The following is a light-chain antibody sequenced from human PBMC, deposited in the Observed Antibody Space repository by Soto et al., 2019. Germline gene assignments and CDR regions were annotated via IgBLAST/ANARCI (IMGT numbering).Light chain of an antibody. CDR1: HSVASTY. CDR3: QQYGSSSFT. J-gene: IGKJ2*01. CDR2: GAS. V-gene: IGKV3-20*01. Sequence: EIVLTQSPGTLSLSPGEGATLSCRASHSVASTYLAWYQQKPGLAPGLIIYGASNRASGTPDRFSGGGSGTDFTLTISRLEPEDFAVYFCQQYGSSSFTFGQGTKLEIK.